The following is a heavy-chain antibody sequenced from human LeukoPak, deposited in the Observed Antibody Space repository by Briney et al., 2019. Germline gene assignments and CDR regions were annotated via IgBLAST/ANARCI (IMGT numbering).Heavy chain of an antibody. CDR2: IYSGGST. V-gene: IGHV3-66*01. J-gene: IGHJ6*03. Sequence: GGSLRLSCAASGFTVSSNYMSWGRQPRGKGRGGAPFIYSGGSTYYADSVKGRFTISRDNSENTLYLQMNRLRAEDTAVYYCARGEEQQLVLFSSYMDVWGKGTTVTISS. CDR3: ARGEEQQLVLFSSYMDV. CDR1: GFTVSSNY. D-gene: IGHD6-13*01.